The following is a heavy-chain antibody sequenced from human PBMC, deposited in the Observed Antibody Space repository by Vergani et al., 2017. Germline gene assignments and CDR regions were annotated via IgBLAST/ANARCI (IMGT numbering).Heavy chain of an antibody. Sequence: QVQLQQWGAGVVKPSGTLSLTCAVFGESFSSFYWSWIRQPPGKGLEWIGEINNDGHTNYNPSLESRVTVSRDTAKNQFSLNLMSVTAADTAMNYCAVRPRVSLVGGKIVTKRTFDYWSQGSLVTVSS. CDR2: INNDGHT. J-gene: IGHJ4*02. D-gene: IGHD2-8*02. CDR3: AVRPRVSLVGGKIVTKRTFDY. CDR1: GESFSSFY. V-gene: IGHV4-34*02.